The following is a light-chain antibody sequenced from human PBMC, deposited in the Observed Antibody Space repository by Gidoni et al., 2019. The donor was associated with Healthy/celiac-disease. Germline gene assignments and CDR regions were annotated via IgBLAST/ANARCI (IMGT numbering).Light chain of an antibody. V-gene: IGKV3-20*01. J-gene: IGKJ4*01. CDR3: QQYGSSPLLT. Sequence: ELVLPQSPGTLSLSPGERATLSCRASQSVSSSYLAWYQQKPGQAPRLLIYGASSRATGIPDRFSGSGSGTDFTLTISRLEPEYFAVYFCQQYGSSPLLTFGGGTKVEIK. CDR1: QSVSSSY. CDR2: GAS.